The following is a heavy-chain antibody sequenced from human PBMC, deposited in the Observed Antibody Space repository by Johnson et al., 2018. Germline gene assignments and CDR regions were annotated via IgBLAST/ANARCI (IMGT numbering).Heavy chain of an antibody. CDR1: GFTDNINY. Sequence: VQLVESGGDLIQPGGSLRLSCAASGFTDNINYMSWVRQAPGKGLEGVSIIYSGGTTYYIDSVKGRFTIARNKSKNMLYLQMNSLRAEDPALYYCAIDTRADYAFDIWGQGTMVTVS. CDR2: IYSGGTT. J-gene: IGHJ3*02. V-gene: IGHV3-53*01. CDR3: AIDTRADYAFDI.